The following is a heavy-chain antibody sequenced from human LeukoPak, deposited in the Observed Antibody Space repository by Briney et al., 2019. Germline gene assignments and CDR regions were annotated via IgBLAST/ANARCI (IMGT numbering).Heavy chain of an antibody. J-gene: IGHJ4*02. Sequence: PGRSLRLSCAASGFTFSSYAMHWVRQAPGKGLEWVAVISYDGSNKYYADSVKGRFTISRHNSKNTLYLQMNSLRAEDTAVYYCARGNYDSSGYLRLYWGQGTLVTVSS. CDR3: ARGNYDSSGYLRLY. V-gene: IGHV3-30*14. D-gene: IGHD3-22*01. CDR2: ISYDGSNK. CDR1: GFTFSSYA.